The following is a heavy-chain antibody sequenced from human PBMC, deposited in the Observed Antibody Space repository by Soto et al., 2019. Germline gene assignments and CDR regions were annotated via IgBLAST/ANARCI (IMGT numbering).Heavy chain of an antibody. V-gene: IGHV3-23*01. J-gene: IGHJ4*02. CDR3: AKDGGGYSYGDLGY. D-gene: IGHD5-18*01. CDR2: ISGSGGST. Sequence: VGSLRLSCAASGFTFSSYAMSWVRQAPGNGLEWVSAISGSGGSTYYADSVKGRFTISRDNSKNTLYLQMNSLRAEDTAVYYCAKDGGGYSYGDLGYWGQGTLVTVSS. CDR1: GFTFSSYA.